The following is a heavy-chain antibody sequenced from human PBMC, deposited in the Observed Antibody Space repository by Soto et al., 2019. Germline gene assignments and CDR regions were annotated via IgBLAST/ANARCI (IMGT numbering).Heavy chain of an antibody. D-gene: IGHD6-19*01. J-gene: IGHJ4*02. V-gene: IGHV3-30-3*01. CDR1: GFTFSSYA. Sequence: GASLRLSCAASGFTFSSYAMHWVRQAPGKGLEWVTVISYDGSNKYYAYSVKGRFTISRDNSKNTLYLQMNSLRAVDTAVYYCARDLQGGSGSSVFDYWGQGTLVTVSS. CDR3: ARDLQGGSGSSVFDY. CDR2: ISYDGSNK.